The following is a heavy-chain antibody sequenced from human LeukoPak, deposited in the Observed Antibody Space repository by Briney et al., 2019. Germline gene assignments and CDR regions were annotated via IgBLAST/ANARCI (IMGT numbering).Heavy chain of an antibody. V-gene: IGHV5-51*01. CDR1: GFSFPNYW. D-gene: IGHD3-10*01. CDR3: ARETFGGTAFDI. J-gene: IGHJ3*02. Sequence: HGESLKISCKGSGFSFPNYWIGWVRQMPGKGLEWMGIIYPEDSDTRYSPSFQGHVTMSADTSIMTAYLHWNSLKASDTAIYYCARETFGGTAFDIWGQGTMVTVSS. CDR2: IYPEDSDT.